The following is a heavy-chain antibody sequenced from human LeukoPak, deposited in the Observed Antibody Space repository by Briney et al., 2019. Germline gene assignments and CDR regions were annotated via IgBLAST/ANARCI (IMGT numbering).Heavy chain of an antibody. D-gene: IGHD3-3*01. CDR2: IKQDGSEK. J-gene: IGHJ6*02. CDR3: ARDTDSSSGYYFGYDMDV. CDR1: GFTFTSYW. Sequence: PGGSLRLSCAASGFTFTSYWMSWVRQAPGKGLEWVDNIKQDGSEKYYVDSVKGRFTISRDNAKNSLYLQMNSLRAEDTAVYFCARDTDSSSGYYFGYDMDVWGQGTTVTVSS. V-gene: IGHV3-7*01.